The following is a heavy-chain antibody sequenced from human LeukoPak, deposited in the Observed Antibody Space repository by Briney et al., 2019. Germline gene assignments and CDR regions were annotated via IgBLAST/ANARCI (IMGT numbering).Heavy chain of an antibody. Sequence: GGSLRLSCAASGFTFKTYWMHWVRQAPGKELVWLSHSNSDGSSTSYADSVRGRFTISRDNAKNTLYLQMNSLRAEDTAVYYCARDLKGPVNDVFDMWGQGTMVTVSS. CDR2: SNSDGSST. J-gene: IGHJ3*02. V-gene: IGHV3-74*01. D-gene: IGHD4-23*01. CDR1: GFTFKTYW. CDR3: ARDLKGPVNDVFDM.